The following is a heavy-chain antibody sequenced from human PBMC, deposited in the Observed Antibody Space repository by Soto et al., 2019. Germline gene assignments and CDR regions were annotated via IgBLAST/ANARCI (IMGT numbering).Heavy chain of an antibody. CDR1: GYAFTSYG. V-gene: IGHV1-18*01. J-gene: IGHJ6*02. Sequence: QVQLVQSGAEVKKPGASVKVSCKASGYAFTSYGISWVRQAPGQGLEWMGWISAYNGNTNYAQKLQGRVTMTTDTTTSTAYMELRSLRSDDTAVYYCAIGGKYCTNGVCYFYGMEVWGQGTTVTVSS. CDR2: ISAYNGNT. CDR3: AIGGKYCTNGVCYFYGMEV. D-gene: IGHD2-8*01.